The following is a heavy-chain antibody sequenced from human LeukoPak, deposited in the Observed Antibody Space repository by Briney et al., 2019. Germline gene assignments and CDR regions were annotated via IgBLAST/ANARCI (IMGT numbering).Heavy chain of an antibody. J-gene: IGHJ4*02. CDR1: GYTFTGYY. CDR2: INPNSGGT. CDR3: ARSSYSSSIGY. Sequence: ASVKVSCKASGYTFTGYYMHWVRQAPGQGLEWVGRINPNSGGTNYAQKFQGRVTMTRDTSISTAYMELSRLRSDDTAVYYCARSSYSSSIGYWGQGTLVTVSS. V-gene: IGHV1-2*06. D-gene: IGHD6-13*01.